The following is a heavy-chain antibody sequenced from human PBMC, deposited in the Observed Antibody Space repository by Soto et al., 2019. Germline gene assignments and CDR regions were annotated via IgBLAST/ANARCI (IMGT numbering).Heavy chain of an antibody. D-gene: IGHD6-19*01. CDR2: ISYDGSNK. V-gene: IGHV3-30-3*01. Sequence: QVPLVESGGGVVQPGRSLRLSCAASGFTFSSYAMHWVRQAPGKGLEWVAVISYDGSNKYYADSVKGRFTISRDNSKNTLYRQMNSLRAEDTAVYYCARVLVAVAAHYYGMDVWGQGTTVTVSS. J-gene: IGHJ6*02. CDR1: GFTFSSYA. CDR3: ARVLVAVAAHYYGMDV.